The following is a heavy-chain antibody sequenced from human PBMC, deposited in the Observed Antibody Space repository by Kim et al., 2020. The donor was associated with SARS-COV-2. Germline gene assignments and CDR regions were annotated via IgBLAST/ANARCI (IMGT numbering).Heavy chain of an antibody. D-gene: IGHD6-19*01. V-gene: IGHV3-11*06. CDR2: ISSSSSYT. J-gene: IGHJ6*02. CDR3: ARRSIAVAGYGMDV. CDR1: GFTFSDYY. Sequence: GGSLRLSCAASGFTFSDYYMSWIRQAPGKGLEWVSYISSSSSYTNYADSVKGRFTISRDNAKNSLYLQMNSLRAEDTAVYYCARRSIAVAGYGMDVWGQGTTVTVSS.